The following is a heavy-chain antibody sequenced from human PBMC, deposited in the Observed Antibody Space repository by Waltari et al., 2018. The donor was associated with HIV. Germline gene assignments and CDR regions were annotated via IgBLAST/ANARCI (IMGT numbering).Heavy chain of an antibody. CDR3: ASGYSSSWRSDYYYYGMDV. CDR2: SNSDGSST. J-gene: IGHJ6*02. V-gene: IGHV3-74*01. D-gene: IGHD6-13*01. Sequence: EVQLVESGGGLVQPGGSRRLSCSASGFTFSSYWLHWVRQAPGKGLVWVSRSNSDGSSTSYADSVKGRFTISRDNAKNTLYLQMNSLRAEDTAVYYCASGYSSSWRSDYYYYGMDVWGQGTTVTVSS. CDR1: GFTFSSYW.